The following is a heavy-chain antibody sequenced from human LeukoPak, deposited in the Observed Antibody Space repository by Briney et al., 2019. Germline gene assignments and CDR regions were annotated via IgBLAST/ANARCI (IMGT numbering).Heavy chain of an antibody. D-gene: IGHD4-17*01. CDR2: IYYSGST. J-gene: IGHJ4*02. Sequence: SETLSLTCTVSGGSISSYYWSWIRQPPGESLEWSGYIYYSGSTNYNPSLKSRVTISVDTSKNQFSLKLSSVTAADTAVYYCARGDDYGDALTFYFDYWGQGTLVTVSS. CDR3: ARGDDYGDALTFYFDY. CDR1: GGSISSYY. V-gene: IGHV4-59*01.